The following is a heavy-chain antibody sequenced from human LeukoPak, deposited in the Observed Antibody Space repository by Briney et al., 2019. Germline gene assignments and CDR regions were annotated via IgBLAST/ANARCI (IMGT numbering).Heavy chain of an antibody. CDR2: IYSSGSTI. Sequence: PGGSLSLSCAASGFTFSSYEMNWVRQAPGKGLEWVSYIYSSGSTIYYADSVKRRFTISRHNAKNSLYLQMNSLRAEDTAVYYCAREEIFYPDHGMDVWGQGTTVTVSS. CDR1: GFTFSSYE. V-gene: IGHV3-48*03. CDR3: AREEIFYPDHGMDV. D-gene: IGHD3-9*01. J-gene: IGHJ6*02.